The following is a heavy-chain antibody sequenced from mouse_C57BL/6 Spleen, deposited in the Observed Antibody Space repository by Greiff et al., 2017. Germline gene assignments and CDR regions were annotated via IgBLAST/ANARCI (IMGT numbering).Heavy chain of an antibody. V-gene: IGHV6-6*01. CDR2: IRNKANNHAT. J-gene: IGHJ2*01. CDR1: GFTFSDAW. D-gene: IGHD1-1*01. Sequence: EVHLVESGGGLVQPGGSMKLSCAASGFTFSDAWMDWVRQSPEKGLEWVAEIRNKANNHATYYAESVKGRFTISRDDSKSSVYLQMNSLRAEDTGIYYCTKGGSSFFDYWGQGTTLTVSS. CDR3: TKGGSSFFDY.